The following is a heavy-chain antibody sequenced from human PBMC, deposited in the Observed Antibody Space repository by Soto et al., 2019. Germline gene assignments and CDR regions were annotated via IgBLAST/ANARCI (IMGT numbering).Heavy chain of an antibody. CDR3: AKGPYDSSGYYGGSYFDY. Sequence: EVQLVESGGGLVQPGRSLRLSCAASGFTFDDYVMHWVRQAPGKGLEWVSGISWNSRSIGYADSVKGRFTISRDNAKNSLYLQINTLRADDTALYYCAKGPYDSSGYYGGSYFDYWGQGTLVTVSS. J-gene: IGHJ4*02. CDR2: ISWNSRSI. D-gene: IGHD3-22*01. CDR1: GFTFDDYV. V-gene: IGHV3-9*01.